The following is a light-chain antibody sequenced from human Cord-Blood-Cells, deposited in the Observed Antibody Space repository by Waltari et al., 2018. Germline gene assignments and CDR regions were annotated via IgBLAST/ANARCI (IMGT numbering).Light chain of an antibody. CDR2: EGS. J-gene: IGLJ3*02. CDR1: SSDVGSYNL. CDR3: CSYAGSNWV. V-gene: IGLV2-23*01. Sequence: QSALTQPASVSGSPGQSITISCSGTSSDVGSYNLFSWYQQHPGKAPKLMIYEGSKRPSGVSNRFSGSKSGNTASLTISGLPAEDEADYYCCSYAGSNWVFGGGTKLTVL.